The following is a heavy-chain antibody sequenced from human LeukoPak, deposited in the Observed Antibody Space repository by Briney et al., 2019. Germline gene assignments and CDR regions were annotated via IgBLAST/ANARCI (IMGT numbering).Heavy chain of an antibody. Sequence: GGSRRLSWAAAGFTFSSHALGWVRQAPGKGRGWISAISASGGNTYYADSVKGRFTISRDNSKSTLHLQMNSLRAEGTAIYFCAKELVGWSTVDYWGQGALVAVSS. D-gene: IGHD6-19*01. CDR2: ISASGGNT. CDR1: GFTFSSHA. J-gene: IGHJ4*02. CDR3: AKELVGWSTVDY. V-gene: IGHV3-23*01.